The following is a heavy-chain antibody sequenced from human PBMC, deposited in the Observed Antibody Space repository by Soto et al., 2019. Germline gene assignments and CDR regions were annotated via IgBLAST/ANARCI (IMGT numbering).Heavy chain of an antibody. Sequence: GGSLRLSCAASGFTFSSYWMHWVRQAPGKGLVWVSRINSDGSSTSYADSVKGRFTISRDNAKNTLYLQMNSLRAEDTAVYYCARVPPTVTTFDAFDIWGQGTMVTVSS. V-gene: IGHV3-74*01. CDR2: INSDGSST. CDR3: ARVPPTVTTFDAFDI. CDR1: GFTFSSYW. D-gene: IGHD4-17*01. J-gene: IGHJ3*02.